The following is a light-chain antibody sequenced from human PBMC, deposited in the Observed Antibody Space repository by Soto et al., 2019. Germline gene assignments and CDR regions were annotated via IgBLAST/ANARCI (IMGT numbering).Light chain of an antibody. V-gene: IGKV1-5*01. J-gene: IGKJ4*01. CDR2: DAS. CDR3: QHYYTYLT. Sequence: DIQLTQSPSSLSASVGDRVTITCRASQSVSSWMAWYQQKPGRAPKLLIFDASSLQSGVPSRFSGSGSGTEFTLTISSLQPDDFATYYCQHYYTYLTFGGGTKVEIK. CDR1: QSVSSW.